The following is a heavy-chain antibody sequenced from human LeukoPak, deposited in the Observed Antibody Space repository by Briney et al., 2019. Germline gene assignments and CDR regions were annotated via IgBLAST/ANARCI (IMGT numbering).Heavy chain of an antibody. Sequence: GASVKVSCKAFGYTFTSNYMHWVRQAPGQGPEWMGVIGPSGGSTTYAQKFQGRVTLTRDMSTSTDYLELSSLRSEDTAVYYCARQRPYSSSWYLHFDYWGQGALVTVSS. CDR1: GYTFTSNY. CDR3: ARQRPYSSSWYLHFDY. CDR2: IGPSGGST. J-gene: IGHJ4*02. D-gene: IGHD6-13*01. V-gene: IGHV1-46*01.